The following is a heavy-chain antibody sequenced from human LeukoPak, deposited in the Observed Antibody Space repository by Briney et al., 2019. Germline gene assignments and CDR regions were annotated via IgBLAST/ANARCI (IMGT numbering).Heavy chain of an antibody. CDR1: GFTFRSYA. J-gene: IGHJ6*02. V-gene: IGHV3-23*01. CDR3: AKAGHFYYYDMDV. CDR2: IRGSDGST. Sequence: SGGSLRLSCAASGFTFRSYAMSWVRQAPGKGLEWASAIRGSDGSTYYADSVKGRFTISRDNSKNTLSLQMSSLRAEDTAVYYCAKAGHFYYYDMDVWGQGTTVTVSS.